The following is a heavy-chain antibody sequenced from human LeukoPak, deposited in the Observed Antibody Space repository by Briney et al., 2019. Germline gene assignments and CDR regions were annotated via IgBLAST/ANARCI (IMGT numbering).Heavy chain of an antibody. CDR2: INHSGST. D-gene: IGHD3-10*01. CDR3: ARGSPRGYGSGSYVRSWFDP. V-gene: IGHV4-34*01. Sequence: SETLYLTCAVYGGSFSGYYWSWIRQPPGKGLEWIGEINHSGSTNYNPSLKSRVTISVDTSKNQFSLKLSSVTAADTAVYYCARGSPRGYGSGSYVRSWFDPWGQGTLVTVSS. J-gene: IGHJ5*02. CDR1: GGSFSGYY.